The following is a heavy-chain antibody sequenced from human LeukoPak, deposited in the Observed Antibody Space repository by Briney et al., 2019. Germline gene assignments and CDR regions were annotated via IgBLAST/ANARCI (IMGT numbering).Heavy chain of an antibody. CDR1: GGFSSFYY. CDR2: IHTSGST. V-gene: IGHV4-4*09. Sequence: PSETLSLTCTVSGGFSSFYYWTWIRQPPGKGLEWIGNIHTSGSTHYSPSLKRRVTMSIDTSKNQFSLRLGSVTAADTAVYYCARPGQSSWWVYFNYWGQGTLVTVSS. CDR3: ARPGQSSWWVYFNY. J-gene: IGHJ4*02. D-gene: IGHD2-15*01.